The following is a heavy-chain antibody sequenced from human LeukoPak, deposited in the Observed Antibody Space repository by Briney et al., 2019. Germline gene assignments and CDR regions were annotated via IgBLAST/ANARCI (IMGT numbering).Heavy chain of an antibody. CDR2: ITPLFGTA. V-gene: IGHV1-69*06. J-gene: IGHJ4*02. CDR1: GGTFNIYA. Sequence: ASVKVSCKASGGTFNIYAITWVRQAPGQGLEWMGGITPLFGTAKYAQKVQGRVSITADKSTSTAYMELSSLRSEDTAVYYCARAGHNADDAMLHLRDWGQGTLVTVSS. D-gene: IGHD2-15*01. CDR3: ARAGHNADDAMLHLRD.